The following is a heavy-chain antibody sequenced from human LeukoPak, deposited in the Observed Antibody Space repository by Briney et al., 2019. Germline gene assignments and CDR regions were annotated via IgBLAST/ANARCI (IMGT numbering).Heavy chain of an antibody. CDR2: INPSGGST. CDR1: GYTFTSYY. CDR3: ARDHRFSGIVVVPAAMGY. D-gene: IGHD2-2*01. J-gene: IGHJ4*02. Sequence: ASVKVSYKASGYTFTSYYMHWVRQGPGQGLEWMGIINPSGGSTSYAQKFLSRVTMTSDTSTSTVYLELSSLRSEDTAVYYCARDHRFSGIVVVPAAMGYWGQGTLVTVSS. V-gene: IGHV1-46*01.